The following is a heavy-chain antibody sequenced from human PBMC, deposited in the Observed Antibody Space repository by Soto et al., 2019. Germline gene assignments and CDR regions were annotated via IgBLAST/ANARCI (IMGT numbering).Heavy chain of an antibody. Sequence: QVQLQQSGPGLVKPSQTLSLTCTVSGGSISSDNYHWTWIRQSPERGLEWIGYIHHSGSILYNPSLKSRVTISVDTSKNQFSLHLSSVTAADTAVYFCAREDDGGDTLDVWGQGTTVTVSS. CDR2: IHHSGSI. D-gene: IGHD2-21*02. J-gene: IGHJ6*02. CDR3: AREDDGGDTLDV. V-gene: IGHV4-30-4*08. CDR1: GGSISSDNYH.